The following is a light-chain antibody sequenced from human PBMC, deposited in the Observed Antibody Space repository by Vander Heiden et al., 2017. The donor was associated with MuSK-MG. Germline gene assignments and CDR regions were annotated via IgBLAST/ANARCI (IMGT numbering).Light chain of an antibody. CDR1: SSDVGGYKY. J-gene: IGLJ2*01. CDR3: SSYTSSSTRV. CDR2: DGS. Sequence: QSALTQPASVSGSPGPSITISCTGTSSDVGGYKYVSWYQQHPGKATNLMIYDGSKRPSGVSNRFSDSKSGNTASLTISGRQDEDEADYYCSSYTSSSTRVFGGGTKLTVL. V-gene: IGLV2-14*01.